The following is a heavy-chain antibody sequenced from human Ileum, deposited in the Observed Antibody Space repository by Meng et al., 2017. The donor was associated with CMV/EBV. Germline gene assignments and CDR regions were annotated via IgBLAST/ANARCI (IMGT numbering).Heavy chain of an antibody. V-gene: IGHV3-74*01. CDR1: GSTFSNYW. CDR2: ISGDGSST. D-gene: IGHD2-2*01. CDR3: AREPYCSSTSCSRAFGP. J-gene: IGHJ5*02. Sequence: GGSLRLSCAASGSTFSNYWMHWVRQTPKGLEWVSRISGDGSSTAYADSVEGRFTISRDNAENTLFLQMDSLGAEDTAVYYCAREPYCSSTSCSRAFGPWGRGTLVTVSS.